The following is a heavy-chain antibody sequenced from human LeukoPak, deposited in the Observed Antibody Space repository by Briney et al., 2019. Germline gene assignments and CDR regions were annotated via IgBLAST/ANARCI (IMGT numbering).Heavy chain of an antibody. J-gene: IGHJ4*02. CDR2: ISTDGGGT. D-gene: IGHD3-10*01. CDR1: GFIFSDYA. V-gene: IGHV3-64*01. Sequence: GGSLRLSCAASGFIFSDYAVPRVRQAPGKGLEYVSAISTDGGGTYYVNSVKGRFTISRDNSKNTLYLQMGSLRAEDMAVYYCARYGSGSYYHYWGQGTLVTVSS. CDR3: ARYGSGSYYHY.